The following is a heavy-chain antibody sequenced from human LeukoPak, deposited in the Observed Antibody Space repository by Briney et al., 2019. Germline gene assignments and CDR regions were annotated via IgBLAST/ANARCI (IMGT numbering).Heavy chain of an antibody. J-gene: IGHJ5*02. CDR2: INPSGGST. D-gene: IGHD2-2*01. CDR3: ARALPYCSSTSCPPGWLDP. V-gene: IGHV1-46*01. CDR1: GSTFTSYY. Sequence: ASVNVSCKASGSTFTSYYMHWVRQAPGQGLEWMGIINPSGGSTSYAQTFKGRVTMTRDTSTSTVYMELSSLISEDTAVYYCARALPYCSSTSCPPGWLDPWGQGTLVTVSS.